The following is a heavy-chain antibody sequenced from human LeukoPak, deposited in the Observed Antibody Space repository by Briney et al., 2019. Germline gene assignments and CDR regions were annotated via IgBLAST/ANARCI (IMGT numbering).Heavy chain of an antibody. CDR1: GFTFSNYA. Sequence: PGGSLRLSCVASGFTFSNYAMHWVRQAPGKGLEWVALISYDGSEKDYSGSVKGRLTISRDNSKNMLYLQMNRLRAEDTAVYYCARDRERRWYVADYWGQGTLVTVSS. D-gene: IGHD6-13*01. J-gene: IGHJ4*02. V-gene: IGHV3-30*04. CDR2: ISYDGSEK. CDR3: ARDRERRWYVADY.